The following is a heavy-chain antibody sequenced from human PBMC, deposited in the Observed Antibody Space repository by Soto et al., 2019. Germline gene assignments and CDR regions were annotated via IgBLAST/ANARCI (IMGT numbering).Heavy chain of an antibody. CDR2: INRRGRGA. CDR1: GYTSKTHY. J-gene: IGHJ1*01. D-gene: IGHD2-21*01. Sequence: QVQLLQSGPEVKKSGASVKLSCTASGYTSKTHYLQWVREAPGQGRQWIGLINRRGRGALYAQKFQGRVALTRDTSTRTVFLEMTSLRSEDTAVYYFATGESCGGDCYYFQNWGKGTVLTVAS. V-gene: IGHV1-46*02. CDR3: ATGESCGGDCYYFQN.